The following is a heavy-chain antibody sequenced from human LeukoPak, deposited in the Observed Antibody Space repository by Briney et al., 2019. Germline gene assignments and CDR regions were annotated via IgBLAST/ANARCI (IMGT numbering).Heavy chain of an antibody. Sequence: SETPSLTCTVSGGSISSGDYYWSWIRQPPGKGLEWIGYIYYSGSTYYNPPLKSRVPISVDTSKNQFFLKLSSVTAADTAVYYCARGKTYDYVWGSYRYRNWFDPWGQGTLVTVSS. V-gene: IGHV4-30-4*01. J-gene: IGHJ5*02. D-gene: IGHD3-16*02. CDR2: IYYSGST. CDR1: GGSISSGDYY. CDR3: ARGKTYDYVWGSYRYRNWFDP.